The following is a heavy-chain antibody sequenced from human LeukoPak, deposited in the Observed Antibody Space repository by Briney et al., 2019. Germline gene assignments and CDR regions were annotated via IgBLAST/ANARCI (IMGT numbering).Heavy chain of an antibody. J-gene: IGHJ4*02. CDR2: IYHSGST. CDR3: ARFSWFEGSRIAVASTGAFDY. V-gene: IGHV4-38-2*02. D-gene: IGHD6-19*01. CDR1: GYSISSGYY. Sequence: SETLSLTCTVSGYSISSGYYWGWIRQPPGKGLEWIGSIYHSGSTYYNPSLKSRVTISVDTSKNQFSLKLSSVTAADTAVYYCARFSWFEGSRIAVASTGAFDYWGQGTLVTVSS.